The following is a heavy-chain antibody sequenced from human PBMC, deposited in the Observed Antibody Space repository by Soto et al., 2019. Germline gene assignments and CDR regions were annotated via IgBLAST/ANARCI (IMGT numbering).Heavy chain of an antibody. CDR1: GGTFSSYA. V-gene: IGHV1-69*13. CDR2: IIPIFGTA. D-gene: IGHD5-12*01. J-gene: IGHJ5*02. Sequence: SVKVSCKASGGTFSSYAISWVRQAHGQGLEWMGGIIPIFGTANYAQKFQGRVTITADESTSTAYMEPSSLRSEDTAVYYCARTSYSGYDINWFDPWGQGTLVTVS. CDR3: ARTSYSGYDINWFDP.